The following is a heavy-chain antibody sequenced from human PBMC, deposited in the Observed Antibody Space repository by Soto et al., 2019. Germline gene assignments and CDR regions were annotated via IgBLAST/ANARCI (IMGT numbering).Heavy chain of an antibody. Sequence: EVQLLESGGALEHPGGSLRLSCAASGFAFSTYAMTWVRQAPGKGLEWVSVISGIGGSSHYAASVKGRFTISRDNSKNTLFLQMNGLRAEDTAVYYCAKVTKRAAAGRYEYYKYGMDVWGQGTTVTVSS. V-gene: IGHV3-23*01. J-gene: IGHJ6*02. CDR3: AKVTKRAAAGRYEYYKYGMDV. CDR1: GFAFSTYA. CDR2: ISGIGGSS. D-gene: IGHD6-13*01.